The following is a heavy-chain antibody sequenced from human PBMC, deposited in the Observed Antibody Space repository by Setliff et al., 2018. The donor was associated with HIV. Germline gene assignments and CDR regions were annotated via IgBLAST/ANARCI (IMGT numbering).Heavy chain of an antibody. CDR2: IYNSGRT. V-gene: IGHV4-59*08. CDR1: GGSISSYY. Sequence: SETLSLTCTVSGGSISSYYWSWIRQPPGKGLEWIGYIYNSGRTNYNPSLKSRVTISVDTSQKQFSLKLSSVTAADTAVYYCSRAITFHDAFDIWGQGTMVTVSS. D-gene: IGHD1-20*01. CDR3: SRAITFHDAFDI. J-gene: IGHJ3*02.